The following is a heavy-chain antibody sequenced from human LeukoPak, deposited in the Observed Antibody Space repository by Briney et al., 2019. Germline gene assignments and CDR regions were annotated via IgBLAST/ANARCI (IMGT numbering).Heavy chain of an antibody. D-gene: IGHD3-3*01. CDR3: ASGARDYDFWSGYNGAFDI. V-gene: IGHV1-69*05. CDR1: GGTFSSYA. CDR2: IIPIFGTA. Sequence: ASVKVSCKASGGTFSSYAISWVRQAPGQGLEWMGGIIPIFGTANYAQKFQGRVTITTDESTSTAYMELSSLRSEDTAVYYCASGARDYDFWSGYNGAFDIWGQGTMVTVSS. J-gene: IGHJ3*02.